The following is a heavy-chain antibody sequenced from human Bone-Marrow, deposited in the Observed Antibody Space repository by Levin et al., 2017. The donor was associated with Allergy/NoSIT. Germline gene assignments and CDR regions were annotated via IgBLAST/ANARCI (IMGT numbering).Heavy chain of an antibody. V-gene: IGHV3-48*02. CDR3: AREEGSGGYFPY. CDR2: ISSSGTT. D-gene: IGHD1-26*01. J-gene: IGHJ4*02. Sequence: LSLTCAASGFTFSSHSMNWVRQAPGKGLEWLSYISSSGTTYYADSVKGRFTISRDNAKNSLYLQMNSLRDEDTAVYYCAREEGSGGYFPYWGQGTLVTVSS. CDR1: GFTFSSHS.